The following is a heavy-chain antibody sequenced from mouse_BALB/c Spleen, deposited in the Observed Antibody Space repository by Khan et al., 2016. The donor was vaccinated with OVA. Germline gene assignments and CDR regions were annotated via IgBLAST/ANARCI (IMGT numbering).Heavy chain of an antibody. V-gene: IGHV3-8*02. CDR2: MIYTGYT. Sequence: MQLEESGPSLVKPSQTLSLTCSVTGDSITSGYWSWIRKFPGHKLEYMGYMIYTGYTDYNPSLKSRLAITRHTSKNQSYLQLNSVTTDDTATYYCARSTYRYAFAYWGQGTLVTVSA. CDR3: ARSTYRYAFAY. CDR1: GDSITSGY. J-gene: IGHJ3*01. D-gene: IGHD2-14*01.